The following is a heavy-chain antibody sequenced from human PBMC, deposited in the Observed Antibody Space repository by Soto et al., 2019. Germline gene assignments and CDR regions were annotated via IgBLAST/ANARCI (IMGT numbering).Heavy chain of an antibody. D-gene: IGHD1-26*01. CDR3: LRETTGSYDDAFDS. CDR1: GGSISSYY. V-gene: IGHV4-59*01. J-gene: IGHJ3*02. Sequence: SETLSLTCTVSGGSISSYYWSWIRQPPGKGLEWIGYIYYSGSTNYNPSLKSRVTISVDTSKNQFSLKLSSVTAADTAVYYCLRETTGSYDDAFDSWGQGTMVTVSS. CDR2: IYYSGST.